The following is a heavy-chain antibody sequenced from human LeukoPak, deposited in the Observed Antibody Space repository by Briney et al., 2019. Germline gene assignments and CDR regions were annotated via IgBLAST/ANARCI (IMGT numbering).Heavy chain of an antibody. CDR1: GYTFTGYY. CDR2: INPNSGGT. D-gene: IGHD6-19*01. CDR3: ASQGQWLDPFDY. Sequence: ASVKVSCKASGYTFTGYYMHWVRQAPGQGLEWMGWINPNSGGTNYAQKFQGRVTMNRDTSIRTAYMELSRLRSDDTAVYYCASQGQWLDPFDYWGQGTLVTVSS. J-gene: IGHJ4*02. V-gene: IGHV1-2*02.